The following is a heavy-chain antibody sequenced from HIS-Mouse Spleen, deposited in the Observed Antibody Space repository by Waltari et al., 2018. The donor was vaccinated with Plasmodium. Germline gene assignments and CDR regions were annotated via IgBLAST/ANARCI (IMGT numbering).Heavy chain of an antibody. CDR1: GGTFRGYY. D-gene: IGHD3-10*01. Sequence: QVQLQQWGAGLLKPSETLSLTCAVYGGTFRGYYWRWIRQPPGKGLDGMGVSNQIGRQKYNPAPRKGGIISVGTTKNQFPLKLMSGTGAEAAVEYWSGSLQGNYWLFDLWGRCTQGTVAS. CDR2: SNQIGRQ. CDR3: SGSLQGNYWLFDL. V-gene: IGHV4-34*08. J-gene: IGHJ2*01.